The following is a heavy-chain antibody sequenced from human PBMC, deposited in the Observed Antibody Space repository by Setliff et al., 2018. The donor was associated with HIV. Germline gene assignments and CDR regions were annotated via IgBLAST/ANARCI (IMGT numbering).Heavy chain of an antibody. CDR2: IYWNNNK. J-gene: IGHJ4*02. CDR1: GLSLSTSGVG. Sequence: LVNPTRTLTLTCTFSGLSLSTSGVGVGWIRQSPGKALEWLAFIYWNNNKHYSTSLKSRLTVTKDTSKNRVVFTMTNMDPVDTATYYCAYSGRQLRGPYFDFWGQGTPVTVSS. V-gene: IGHV2-5*01. D-gene: IGHD1-1*01. CDR3: AYSGRQLRGPYFDF.